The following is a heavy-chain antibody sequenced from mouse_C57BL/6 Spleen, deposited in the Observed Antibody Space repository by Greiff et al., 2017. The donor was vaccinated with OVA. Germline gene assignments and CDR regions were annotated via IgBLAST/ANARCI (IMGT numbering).Heavy chain of an antibody. CDR3: ARDDYDRYFDV. J-gene: IGHJ1*03. CDR1: GYAFTNYL. Sequence: QVQLQQSGAELVRPGTSVKVSCKASGYAFTNYLIEWVKQRPGQGLEWIGVINPGSGGTNYNEKFKGKATLTADKSSSTAYMQLSSLTSEDSAVYFCARDDYDRYFDVWGTGTTVTVSS. CDR2: INPGSGGT. D-gene: IGHD2-4*01. V-gene: IGHV1-54*01.